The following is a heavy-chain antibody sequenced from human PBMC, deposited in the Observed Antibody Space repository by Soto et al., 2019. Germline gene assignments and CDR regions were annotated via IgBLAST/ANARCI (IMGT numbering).Heavy chain of an antibody. CDR1: GFTFTDYW. CDR3: AKLSPRAQRLVRYYFDY. CDR2: IFPDDSDI. J-gene: IGHJ4*02. D-gene: IGHD3-9*01. Sequence: GESLKISCKASGFTFTDYWIGWLRQMPGKGLEWMGIIFPDDSDIKYSTSFQGQVIISADRSITTAYLQMSSLKASDTAIYYCAKLSPRAQRLVRYYFDYWGQGTQVTVSS. V-gene: IGHV5-51*01.